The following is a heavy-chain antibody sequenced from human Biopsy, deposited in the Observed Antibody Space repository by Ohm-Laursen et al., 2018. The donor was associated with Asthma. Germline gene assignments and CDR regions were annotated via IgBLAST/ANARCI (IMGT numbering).Heavy chain of an antibody. V-gene: IGHV3-30*03. D-gene: IGHD3-22*01. Sequence: SLRLSCTATGFVFSQSGMHWVRQAPGKGLEWVALISSDGHNKYYEDSVKGRFTISRDNSRNRLYLQINRLTVEDSAVYFCARQSGQDYGDSSGFDIWGQGTKVAVSS. J-gene: IGHJ3*02. CDR2: ISSDGHNK. CDR1: GFVFSQSG. CDR3: ARQSGQDYGDSSGFDI.